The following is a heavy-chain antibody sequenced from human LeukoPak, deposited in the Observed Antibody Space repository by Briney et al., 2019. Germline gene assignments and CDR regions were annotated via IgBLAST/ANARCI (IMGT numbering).Heavy chain of an antibody. CDR2: MNPNSGNT. CDR1: GYTFTSYD. Sequence: AASVKVSCKASGYTFTSYDINWVRQATGQGLEWMGWMNPNSGNTGYAQKFQGRVTMTRNTSISTAYMELSSVTAADTAVYYCARESLVAGDPPDIVATIPQYNWFDPWGQGTLVTVSS. V-gene: IGHV1-8*01. J-gene: IGHJ5*02. D-gene: IGHD5-12*01. CDR3: ARESLVAGDPPDIVATIPQYNWFDP.